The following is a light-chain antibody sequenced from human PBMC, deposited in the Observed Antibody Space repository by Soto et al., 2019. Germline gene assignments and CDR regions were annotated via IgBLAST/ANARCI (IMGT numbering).Light chain of an antibody. V-gene: IGLV2-14*01. CDR3: TSYTTNTALV. CDR1: SSDVGTYNF. J-gene: IGLJ1*01. CDR2: EVS. Sequence: QSALAQPASVSGSPGQSITISCTVTSSDVGTYNFVSWYQHHPGKAPKLIIYEVSNQPSGISDRFSGSKSGSTASLTISGLQAEDEADYHCTSYTTNTALVFGTGTKVTVL.